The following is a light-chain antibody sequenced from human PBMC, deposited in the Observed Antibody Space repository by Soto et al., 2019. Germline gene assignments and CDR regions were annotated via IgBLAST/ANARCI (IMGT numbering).Light chain of an antibody. CDR2: KAS. J-gene: IGKJ1*01. CDR3: QHYNSYSEA. CDR1: QTISSW. V-gene: IGKV1-5*03. Sequence: DIQMTQSPSTLSGSVGDRVTITCRASQTISSWLAWYQQKPGKAPKLLIYKASTLKSRVPSRFSGSGSGIEFTLTISSLQPDDFATYYCQHYNSYSEAFGQGTKVDNK.